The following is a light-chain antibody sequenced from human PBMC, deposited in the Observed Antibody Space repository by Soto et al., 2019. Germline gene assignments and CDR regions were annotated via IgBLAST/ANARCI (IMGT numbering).Light chain of an antibody. V-gene: IGKV1-5*03. CDR3: QHYNTYPWT. J-gene: IGKJ1*01. Sequence: DIRMTQSPSTPSASVGDRVTIPCRASQSISIWLAWYQQKPGKAPKLLIYKASILQTGVPSRFSGSGSGTEFTLTISSLQPDDFATYYCQHYNTYPWTFGQGTKVEMK. CDR1: QSISIW. CDR2: KAS.